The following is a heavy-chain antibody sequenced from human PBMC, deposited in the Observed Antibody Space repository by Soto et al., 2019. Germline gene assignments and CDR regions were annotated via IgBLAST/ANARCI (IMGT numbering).Heavy chain of an antibody. V-gene: IGHV4-59*01. J-gene: IGHJ4*02. CDR3: ARDGYDGSGSPSQAY. CDR1: GGSMSDFF. CDR2: VYYLGIT. Sequence: SETLSVTCSVSGGSMSDFFWSWIGKSPERGLERIGYVYYLGITDYNPSRKSRVTISVDTSKRQFSLRLSSVTAADAAISYSARDGYDGSGSPSQAYWDQRTKGAVSS. D-gene: IGHD3-10*01.